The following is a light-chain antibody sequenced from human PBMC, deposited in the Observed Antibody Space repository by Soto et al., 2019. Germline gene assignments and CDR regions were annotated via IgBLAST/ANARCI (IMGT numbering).Light chain of an antibody. V-gene: IGLV2-14*01. CDR3: SSYTSSSTRV. J-gene: IGLJ3*02. CDR1: SSDVGGYNY. Sequence: QSVLTQPASVSGSPGQSITLSCTGTSSDVGGYNYVSWYQQHPGKAPKLMIYDVSHRPSGVSNRFSGSKSGNTASLTISGLQVEDEADYYCSSYTSSSTRVFGGGTKLTVL. CDR2: DVS.